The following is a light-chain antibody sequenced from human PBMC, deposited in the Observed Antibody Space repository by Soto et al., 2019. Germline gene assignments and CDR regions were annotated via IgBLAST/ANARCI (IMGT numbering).Light chain of an antibody. J-gene: IGKJ1*01. CDR3: QQRSKWPVT. CDR2: DAS. Sequence: EIVLTQSPCTLSLSPGERATLSCRASQSVSSYLAWYQQKPGQAPRLLIYDASTRATGISARFSGSGSGTDFTLTISSLEPEDFAVYYCQQRSKWPVTFGQGTKVDIK. CDR1: QSVSSY. V-gene: IGKV3-11*01.